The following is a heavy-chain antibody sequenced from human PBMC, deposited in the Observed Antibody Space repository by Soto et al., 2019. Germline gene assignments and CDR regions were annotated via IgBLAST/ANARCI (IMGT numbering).Heavy chain of an antibody. V-gene: IGHV4-34*01. D-gene: IGHD4-17*01. CDR2: INHSGST. Sequence: SETLSLTCAVYGGSFSGYYWSWIRQPPGKGLEWIGEINHSGSTNYNPSLKSRVTISVDTSKNQFSLKLSSVTAADTAVYYCARTETTVTTDAFDIWGQGTMVTVSS. J-gene: IGHJ3*02. CDR1: GGSFSGYY. CDR3: ARTETTVTTDAFDI.